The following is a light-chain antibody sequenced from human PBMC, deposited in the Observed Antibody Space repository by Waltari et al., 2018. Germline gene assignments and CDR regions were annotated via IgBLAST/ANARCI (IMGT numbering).Light chain of an antibody. CDR1: QSLLISAGSSS. CDR3: MQGLQIPVT. V-gene: IGKV2-28*01. Sequence: IVLTQSPLSLPVTPGEPASISCRSSQSLLISAGSSSLDWYFHKPGQPPQLLIYDTSVRPSGVPDRFTGSGSGTDFTLKIRRVEAEDVGVYYCMQGLQIPVTFGQGTTLEIK. CDR2: DTS. J-gene: IGKJ2*01.